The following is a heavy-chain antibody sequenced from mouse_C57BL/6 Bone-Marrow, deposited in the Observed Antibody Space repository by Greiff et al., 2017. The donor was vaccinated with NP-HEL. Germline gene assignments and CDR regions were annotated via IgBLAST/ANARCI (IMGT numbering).Heavy chain of an antibody. Sequence: QVHVKQSGAELARPGASVKLSCKASGYTFTSYGISWVKQRTGQGLEWIGEIYPRSGNTYYNEKFKGKATLTADKSSSTAYMELRSLTSEDSAVYFCARRTRYYGSSYVDAMDYWGQGTSVTVSS. D-gene: IGHD1-1*01. V-gene: IGHV1-81*01. CDR2: IYPRSGNT. J-gene: IGHJ4*01. CDR3: ARRTRYYGSSYVDAMDY. CDR1: GYTFTSYG.